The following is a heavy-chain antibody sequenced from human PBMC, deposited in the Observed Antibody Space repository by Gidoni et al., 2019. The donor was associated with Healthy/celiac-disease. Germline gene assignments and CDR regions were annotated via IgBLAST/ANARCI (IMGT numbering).Heavy chain of an antibody. D-gene: IGHD6-6*01. V-gene: IGHV3-30*03. Sequence: QVQLVESGGGVVQPGRSLRLSCTASGFTFSSYGMHWVRQAPGKGLEWVAVISYDGSNKYYADSVKGRFTISRDNSKNTLYLQMNSLRAEDTAVYYCARDFDVGIVALYYWGQGTLVTVSS. CDR1: GFTFSSYG. CDR3: ARDFDVGIVALYY. J-gene: IGHJ4*02. CDR2: ISYDGSNK.